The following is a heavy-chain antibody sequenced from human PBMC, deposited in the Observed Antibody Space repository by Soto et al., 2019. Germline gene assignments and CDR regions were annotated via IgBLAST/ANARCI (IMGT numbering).Heavy chain of an antibody. J-gene: IGHJ4*02. D-gene: IGHD5-18*01. CDR1: GFTFSDYY. V-gene: IGHV3-11*01. Sequence: PAGSTRLSSAASGFTFSDYYMSWIRQAPGKGLEWVSYISSSGSTIYYADSVKGRFTISRDNAKNSLYLQMNSLRAEDTAVYYCAGWWIQLYQDDYWGQGTLVTVSS. CDR2: ISSSGSTI. CDR3: AGWWIQLYQDDY.